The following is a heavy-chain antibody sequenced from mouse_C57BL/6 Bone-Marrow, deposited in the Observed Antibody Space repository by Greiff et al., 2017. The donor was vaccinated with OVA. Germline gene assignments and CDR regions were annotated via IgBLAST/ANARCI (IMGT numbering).Heavy chain of an antibody. CDR2: IDPSDSYT. D-gene: IGHD2-1*01. V-gene: IGHV1-50*01. J-gene: IGHJ4*01. CDR1: GYTFTSYW. CDR3: ATTMALYYYAMDY. Sequence: VQLQQPGAELVKPGASVKLSCKASGYTFTSYWLQWVKQRPGQGLVWIGEIDPSDSYTNYNQKFKGKSTLTVDTSSSTAYMQLSSLTSEDSAVYYCATTMALYYYAMDYWGQGTSVTVSS.